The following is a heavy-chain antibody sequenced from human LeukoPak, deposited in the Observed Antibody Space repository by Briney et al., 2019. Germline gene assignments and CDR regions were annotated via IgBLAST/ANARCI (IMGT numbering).Heavy chain of an antibody. D-gene: IGHD6-6*01. Sequence: PGGSLRLSCAVSGFTVSNDYMSGVRQAPGKGLEWVSVIYGGGSTYYADSVRGRFTISRDNSENTLYLQMDSLRAEDTAVYYCTRLLPSSHHFFDSWGQGTLVTVSS. CDR3: TRLLPSSHHFFDS. V-gene: IGHV3-53*01. CDR1: GFTVSNDY. CDR2: IYGGGST. J-gene: IGHJ4*02.